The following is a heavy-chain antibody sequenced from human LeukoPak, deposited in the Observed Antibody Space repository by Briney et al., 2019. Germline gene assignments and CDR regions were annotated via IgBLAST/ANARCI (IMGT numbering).Heavy chain of an antibody. D-gene: IGHD3-22*01. CDR3: ASVMYDSSGYYYGPFDC. Sequence: SETLSLTCAVYGGSFSGYYWSWIRQPPGKGLEWIGEINHSGSTSYNPSLKSRLTISVDTSKKQFSLNLTSVTAADTAVYYCASVMYDSSGYYYGPFDCWGQGTLVTVAS. J-gene: IGHJ4*02. V-gene: IGHV4-34*01. CDR2: INHSGST. CDR1: GGSFSGYY.